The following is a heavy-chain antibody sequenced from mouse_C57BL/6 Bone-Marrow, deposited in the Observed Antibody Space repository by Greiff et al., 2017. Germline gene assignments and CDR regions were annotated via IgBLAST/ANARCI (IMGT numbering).Heavy chain of an antibody. CDR3: ARSDGYDVRFAY. Sequence: VQLQQSGPELVRPGASVKISCKAPGYTFTSYWMQWVRQRPGQGLEWIGEFYPGSGSTYYNEKFKGKATLTVDTSSSTAYMQLSSLTSEDSAVYFCARSDGYDVRFAYWGQGTLVTVSA. J-gene: IGHJ3*01. CDR1: GYTFTSYW. D-gene: IGHD2-2*01. V-gene: IGHV1-56*01. CDR2: FYPGSGST.